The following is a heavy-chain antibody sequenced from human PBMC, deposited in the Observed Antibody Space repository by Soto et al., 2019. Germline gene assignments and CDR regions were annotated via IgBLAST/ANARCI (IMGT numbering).Heavy chain of an antibody. CDR1: GGSISSGGYY. CDR2: VYYSGSS. J-gene: IGHJ5*02. V-gene: IGHV4-31*03. Sequence: SETLSLTCTVSGGSISSGGYYWSWIRQHPGKGLEWIGNVYYSGSSHYNPSLKSRVTISIDTSKNQFSLELSSVTAADTAVYYCARERQTYINSQGVWFGPWGQGPLVPVYS. D-gene: IGHD4-4*01. CDR3: ARERQTYINSQGVWFGP.